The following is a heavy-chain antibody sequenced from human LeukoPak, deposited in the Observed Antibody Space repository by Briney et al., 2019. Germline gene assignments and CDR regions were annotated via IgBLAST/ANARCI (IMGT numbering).Heavy chain of an antibody. J-gene: IGHJ3*02. CDR1: GGSIRSYY. Sequence: SETLSLTCTVSGGSIRSYYWRWLRQPPGKGLEWIGYIYYSGSTSYNPSLKSRVTISADTSKNQFSLKLTSVTAADTAVYYCARVGSRGNAFDIWGQGTMVTVSS. D-gene: IGHD1-26*01. CDR3: ARVGSRGNAFDI. CDR2: IYYSGST. V-gene: IGHV4-59*01.